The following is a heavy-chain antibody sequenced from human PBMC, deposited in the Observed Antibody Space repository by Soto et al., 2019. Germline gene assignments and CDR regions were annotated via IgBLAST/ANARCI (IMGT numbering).Heavy chain of an antibody. CDR1: GFTFSSYG. J-gene: IGHJ3*02. CDR3: AKLPRARRDHAFDI. V-gene: IGHV3-30*18. CDR2: ISYDGSNK. Sequence: QVQLVESGGGVVQPGSSLRLSCAASGFTFSSYGRHWVRQAPGKGLEWVAVISYDGSNKYYADSVKGRFTISRDNSKNTLYLQMNSLRAEDTAVYYCAKLPRARRDHAFDIWGQGTMVTVSS.